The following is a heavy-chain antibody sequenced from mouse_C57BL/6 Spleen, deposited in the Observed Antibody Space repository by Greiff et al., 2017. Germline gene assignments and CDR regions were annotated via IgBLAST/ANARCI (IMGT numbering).Heavy chain of an antibody. CDR3: ARSNWEGAMDY. Sequence: VQLQESGPELVKPGASVKISCKASGYAFSSSWMNWVKQRPGKGLERIGRIYPGDGDTNYNGKFKGKATLTADKSSSTAYMQLSSLTSEDSAVYFCARSNWEGAMDYWGQGTSVTVSS. CDR2: IYPGDGDT. V-gene: IGHV1-82*01. D-gene: IGHD4-1*01. CDR1: GYAFSSSW. J-gene: IGHJ4*01.